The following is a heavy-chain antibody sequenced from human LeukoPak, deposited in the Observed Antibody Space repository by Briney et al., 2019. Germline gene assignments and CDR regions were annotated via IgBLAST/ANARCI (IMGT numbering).Heavy chain of an antibody. Sequence: GGSLRLSCTASGFTFGDYAMSWVRQAPGKGLEWVGFIRSKAYGGTTEYAASVKGRFTISRDDSKSIAYLQMNSLKTEDTAVYYCTRERGLGYCSSTSCRPHLYWGQGTLVTVSS. V-gene: IGHV3-49*04. CDR2: IRSKAYGGTT. J-gene: IGHJ4*02. CDR3: TRERGLGYCSSTSCRPHLY. D-gene: IGHD2-2*01. CDR1: GFTFGDYA.